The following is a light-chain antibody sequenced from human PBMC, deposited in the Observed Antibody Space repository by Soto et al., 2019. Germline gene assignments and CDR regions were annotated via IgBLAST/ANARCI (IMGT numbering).Light chain of an antibody. CDR3: QQFSSPPFFP. CDR1: QSVFNGSNNKDC. V-gene: IGKV4-1*01. CDR2: WAS. J-gene: IGKJ2*01. Sequence: DIVMTQSPDSLAVSLGERATINCKSSQSVFNGSNNKDCLAWYQQKPGQPPKLLLYWASPRESGVPDRFSGSGSGTDVSLTISSLQADDVAIYYCQQFSSPPFFPFGQGTKVEIK.